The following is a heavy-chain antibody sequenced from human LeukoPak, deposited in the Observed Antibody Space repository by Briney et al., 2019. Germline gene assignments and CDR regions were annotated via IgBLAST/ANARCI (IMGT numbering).Heavy chain of an antibody. D-gene: IGHD3-3*01. Sequence: GGSLRLSCAASGFTVSSNYMSWVRQAPGKGLEWVSVIYSGGSTYYADSVKGRFTISRDNAKNSLYLQMNSLRAEDTAVYYCAREPLYYDFWSGYSRTDAFDIWGQGTMVTVSS. CDR3: AREPLYYDFWSGYSRTDAFDI. J-gene: IGHJ3*02. CDR1: GFTVSSNY. V-gene: IGHV3-53*01. CDR2: IYSGGST.